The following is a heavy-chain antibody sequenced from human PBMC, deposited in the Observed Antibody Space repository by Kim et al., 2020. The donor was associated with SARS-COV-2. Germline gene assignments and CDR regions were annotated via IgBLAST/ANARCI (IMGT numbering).Heavy chain of an antibody. D-gene: IGHD5-18*01. CDR3: ARDRSPIGRGYSYGGYFDY. Sequence: GGSLRLSCAASGFTVSSNYMSWVRQAPGKGLEWVSVIYSGGSTYYADSVKGRFTISRDNSKNTLYLQMNSLRAEDTAVYYCARDRSPIGRGYSYGGYFDYWGQGTLVTVSS. CDR1: GFTVSSNY. J-gene: IGHJ4*02. CDR2: IYSGGST. V-gene: IGHV3-53*01.